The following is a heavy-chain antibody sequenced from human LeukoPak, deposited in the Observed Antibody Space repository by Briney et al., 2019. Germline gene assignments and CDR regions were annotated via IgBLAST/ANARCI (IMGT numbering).Heavy chain of an antibody. D-gene: IGHD6-19*01. CDR1: GGSISSGGYY. CDR2: IYYSGST. CDR3: ARDEAGSLDY. J-gene: IGHJ4*02. Sequence: SQTLSLTCTVSGGSISSGGYYWSWIRQHPGKGLEWIGYIYYSGSTYYNPSLKSRVTISVDTSKNQFSLKLSSVTAADTAVYYCARDEAGSLDYWGQVTLVTVSS. V-gene: IGHV4-31*03.